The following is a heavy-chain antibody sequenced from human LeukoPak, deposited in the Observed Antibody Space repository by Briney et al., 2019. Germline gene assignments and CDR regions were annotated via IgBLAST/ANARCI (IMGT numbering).Heavy chain of an antibody. CDR2: ISSSSSYI. J-gene: IGHJ6*02. V-gene: IGHV3-21*01. D-gene: IGHD6-13*01. CDR1: GFTFTTYS. Sequence: GGSLRLSCAASGFTFTTYSMNWVRQAPGKGLEWVSSISSSSSYIYYADSVKGRFTISRDNAKNSLYLQMNSLRAEDTAMCYCARAAAAAGTNYYYYGMDVWGQGTTVTVSS. CDR3: ARAAAAAGTNYYYYGMDV.